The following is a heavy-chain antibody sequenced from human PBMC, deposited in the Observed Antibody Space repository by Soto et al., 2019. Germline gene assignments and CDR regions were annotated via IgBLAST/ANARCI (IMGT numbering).Heavy chain of an antibody. CDR3: AREKGPPVVNPYYYYGMDV. J-gene: IGHJ6*02. V-gene: IGHV4-31*03. CDR1: GGSISSGGYY. D-gene: IGHD2-15*01. Sequence: QVQLQESGPGLVKPSQTRSLTCTVSGGSISSGGYYWSWIRQHPGKGLEWIGYIYYSGSTYYNPSLESRVTISVDTSKNQCSLKLSSVTAADTAVYYCAREKGPPVVNPYYYYGMDVWGQGTTVTVSS. CDR2: IYYSGST.